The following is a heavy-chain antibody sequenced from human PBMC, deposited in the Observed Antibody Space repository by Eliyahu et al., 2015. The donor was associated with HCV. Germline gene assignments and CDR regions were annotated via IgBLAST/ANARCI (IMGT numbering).Heavy chain of an antibody. Sequence: QMQLQESGPGLVKPSETLSLTCTISGGSISSSSFYWAWIRQPPGKGLEWIGSIYYSGSTSYKTSLKSRVTISADTTKNQFSLNLTSVIAADTAVYYCARHASYGYFWGQGTLVTVSS. D-gene: IGHD3-16*01. CDR2: IYYSGST. V-gene: IGHV4-39*01. CDR1: GGSISSSSFY. J-gene: IGHJ4*02. CDR3: ARHASYGYF.